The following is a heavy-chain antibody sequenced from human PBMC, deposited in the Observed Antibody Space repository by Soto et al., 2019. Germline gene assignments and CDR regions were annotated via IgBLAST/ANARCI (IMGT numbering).Heavy chain of an antibody. V-gene: IGHV3-74*01. CDR3: VRDSHGDY. Sequence: EVQLVDSGGGLVQPGGSLRLSCAGSGFTFSNYWMHWVRQAPGKGLEWVSRIDHDGPTDYADSVRGRFTISRDNAENTLYLQMNSLTPEATAVYYCVRDSHGDYWGQGTLVTVSS. J-gene: IGHJ4*02. CDR2: IDHDGPT. CDR1: GFTFSNYW.